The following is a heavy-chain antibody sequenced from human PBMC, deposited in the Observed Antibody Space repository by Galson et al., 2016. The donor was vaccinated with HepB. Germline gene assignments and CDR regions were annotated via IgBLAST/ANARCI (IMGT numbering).Heavy chain of an antibody. Sequence: SLRLSCAASGFTFSNHWMHWVRQAPGKGLVWVSRINTDGTRTNYADSVKGRFTISRDNAKKTLYLQMNSLRAEDTAVYYCVRDSATPRRDFDYWGQGTLVTVSS. CDR1: GFTFSNHW. V-gene: IGHV3-74*01. CDR2: INTDGTRT. J-gene: IGHJ4*02. D-gene: IGHD5-12*01. CDR3: VRDSATPRRDFDY.